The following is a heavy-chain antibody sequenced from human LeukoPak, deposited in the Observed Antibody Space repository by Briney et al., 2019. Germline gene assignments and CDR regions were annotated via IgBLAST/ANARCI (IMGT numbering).Heavy chain of an antibody. CDR1: GYTFTSYD. CDR3: ARAHCSGGSCSFAY. V-gene: IGHV1-8*01. Sequence: ASVKVSCEASGYTFTSYDINWVRQATGQGLEWMGWMNPNSGNTGYAQKFQGRVTMTRNTSISTAYMELSSLRSEDTAVYYCARAHCSGGSCSFAYWGQGTLVTVSS. J-gene: IGHJ4*02. CDR2: MNPNSGNT. D-gene: IGHD2-15*01.